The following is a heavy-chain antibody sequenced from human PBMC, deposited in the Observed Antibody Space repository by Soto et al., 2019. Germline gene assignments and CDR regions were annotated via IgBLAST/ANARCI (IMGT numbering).Heavy chain of an antibody. D-gene: IGHD3-16*02. J-gene: IGHJ6*02. CDR1: GFTFSSYE. Sequence: VESGGGLVQPGESLRLSCAASGFTFSSYEMNWVRQAPGKGLEWVSYISSSGSTIYYADSVKGRFTISRDNAKNSLYLQMNSLRAEDTAVYYCARAPPRYQGPVYYYYYGMDVWGQGTTVTVSS. CDR3: ARAPPRYQGPVYYYYYGMDV. V-gene: IGHV3-48*03. CDR2: ISSSGSTI.